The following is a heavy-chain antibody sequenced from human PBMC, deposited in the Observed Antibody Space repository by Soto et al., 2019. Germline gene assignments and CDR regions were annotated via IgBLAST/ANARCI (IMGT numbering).Heavy chain of an antibody. CDR1: GFSFSSYE. D-gene: IGHD3-3*01. Sequence: EVQVVESGGGFVQPGGSLRLSCAASGFSFSSYEMNWVRQAPGKGLEWVSHISTSVPTMSYADSVKGRFTISRDNAKKSLYLQLNILRVEDTGVYYCARARRNFDFWSDLHLGDGMDVWCQGTAFTVSS. J-gene: IGHJ6*02. CDR3: ARARRNFDFWSDLHLGDGMDV. V-gene: IGHV3-48*03. CDR2: ISTSVPTM.